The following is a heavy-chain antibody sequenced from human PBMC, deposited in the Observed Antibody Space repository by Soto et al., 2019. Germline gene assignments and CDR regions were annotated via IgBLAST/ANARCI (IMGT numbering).Heavy chain of an antibody. CDR3: ASRPRFYRSGRLRDWFDS. J-gene: IGHJ5*01. D-gene: IGHD3-10*01. CDR2: INPNSGGT. CDR1: GYTFTGYY. Sequence: GASVKVSCKAPGYTFTGYYMHWVGQAPGQGLEWMGWINPNSGGTYYAQKFQGWVTMTRDTSISTAYMELSRLRSDDTAVYYCASRPRFYRSGRLRDWFDSWGQGTLVTVS. V-gene: IGHV1-2*04.